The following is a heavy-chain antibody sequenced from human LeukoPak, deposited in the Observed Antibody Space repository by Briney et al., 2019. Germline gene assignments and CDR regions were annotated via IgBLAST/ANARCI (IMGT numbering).Heavy chain of an antibody. CDR3: AKMYSSSWYGGNDY. D-gene: IGHD6-13*01. CDR2: IYHSGST. V-gene: IGHV4-4*02. CDR1: GGSISSSNW. Sequence: PSETLSLTCAVSGGSISSSNWWSWVRQPPGKGLEWIGEIYHSGSTNYNPSLKSRVTISVDKSKNQFSLKLSSVTAADTAVYYCAKMYSSSWYGGNDYWGQGTLVTVSS. J-gene: IGHJ4*02.